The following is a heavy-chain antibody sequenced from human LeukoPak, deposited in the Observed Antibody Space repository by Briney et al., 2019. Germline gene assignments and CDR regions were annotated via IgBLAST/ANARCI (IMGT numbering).Heavy chain of an antibody. D-gene: IGHD3-9*01. V-gene: IGHV4-61*08. CDR3: ARGPYYDILAGYTHAFDI. J-gene: IGHJ3*02. CDR2: IYYSRST. Sequence: SEALSLTCTVSGGSISSADYYWSWIRQPPGKGLERNGYIYYSRSTNYNPSLNSRVTISVDTSKNQFSIKLSSATAADAVVYYCARGPYYDILAGYTHAFDIWGQGTMVTVSS. CDR1: GGSISSADYY.